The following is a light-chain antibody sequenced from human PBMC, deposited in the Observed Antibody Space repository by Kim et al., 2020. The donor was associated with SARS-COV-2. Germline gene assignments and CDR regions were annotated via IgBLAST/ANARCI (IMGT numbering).Light chain of an antibody. V-gene: IGKV3-11*01. CDR3: QQRSNSPPAYT. Sequence: STGERATLSCRASQSVSGYLAWYQQKPGQAPRLLIYDTSNRATGIPARFSGTGSGTDFTLTISSLEPEDFAVYYCQQRSNSPPAYTFGQGTKLEI. CDR1: QSVSGY. CDR2: DTS. J-gene: IGKJ2*01.